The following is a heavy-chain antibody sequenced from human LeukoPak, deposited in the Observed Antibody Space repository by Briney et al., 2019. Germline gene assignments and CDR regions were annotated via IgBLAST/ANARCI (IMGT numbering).Heavy chain of an antibody. CDR2: ISTAGQT. J-gene: IGHJ6*02. V-gene: IGHV3-66*01. CDR3: ARERLGLDV. CDR1: GLTVRTNY. Sequence: GGSLRLSCAASGLTVRTNYMHWVRQSPGKGLEWVSVISTAGQTYYADSVKARFIVSRDTPNNTLSLQMNNLRVDDTAVYYCARERLGLDVWGQGTTVTVSS. D-gene: IGHD6-19*01.